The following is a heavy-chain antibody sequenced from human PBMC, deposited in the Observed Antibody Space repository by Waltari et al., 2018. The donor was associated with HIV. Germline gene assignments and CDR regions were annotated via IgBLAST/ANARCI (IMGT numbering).Heavy chain of an antibody. CDR1: GFTFSSYG. CDR3: AKEGRYNWDYWGSWFDP. J-gene: IGHJ5*02. CDR2: IRYDGSNK. D-gene: IGHD1-7*01. Sequence: QVQLVESGGGVVQPGGSLRLSCAASGFTFSSYGMHWVRQAPGQGLEWVAFIRYDGSNKYYADSVKGRFTISRDNSKNTLYLQMNSLRAEDTAVYYCAKEGRYNWDYWGSWFDPWGQGTLVTVSS. V-gene: IGHV3-30*02.